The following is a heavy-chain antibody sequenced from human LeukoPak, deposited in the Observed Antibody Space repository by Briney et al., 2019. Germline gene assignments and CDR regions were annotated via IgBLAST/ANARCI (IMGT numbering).Heavy chain of an antibody. CDR2: ISYDGSNK. Sequence: GGSLRLSCAASGFTFSSYAMHWVRQAPGKGLEWVAVISYDGSNKYYADSVKGRFTISRDNSKNTLYLQMNSLRAEDTAVYYCARVSRYHSSGWYFDYWGQGTLVTVSS. J-gene: IGHJ4*02. CDR1: GFTFSSYA. V-gene: IGHV3-30*14. D-gene: IGHD6-19*01. CDR3: ARVSRYHSSGWYFDY.